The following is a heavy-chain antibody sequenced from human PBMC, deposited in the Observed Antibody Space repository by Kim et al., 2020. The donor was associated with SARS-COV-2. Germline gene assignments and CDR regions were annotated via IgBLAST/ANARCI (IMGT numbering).Heavy chain of an antibody. CDR3: ARGVYCSSTSCYNNWFDP. V-gene: IGHV1-18*01. CDR1: GYTFTSYD. J-gene: IGHJ5*02. Sequence: ASVKFSCKASGYTFTSYDISWVRQAPGQGLEWMGWISAYNGNTNYAQKLQGRVTMTTDTSTSTAYMELRSLRSDDTAVYYCARGVYCSSTSCYNNWFDPWGQGTLVTVSS. CDR2: ISAYNGNT. D-gene: IGHD2-2*02.